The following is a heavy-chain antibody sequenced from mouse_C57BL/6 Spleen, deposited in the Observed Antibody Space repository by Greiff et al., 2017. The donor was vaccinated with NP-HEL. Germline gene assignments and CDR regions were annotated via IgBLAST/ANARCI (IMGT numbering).Heavy chain of an antibody. CDR1: GYSFTGYY. CDR3: ARGDTTGYFDV. CDR2: INPSTGGT. V-gene: IGHV1-42*01. J-gene: IGHJ1*03. D-gene: IGHD1-1*01. Sequence: VQLKESGPELVKPGASVKISCKASGYSFTGYYMNWVKQSPEKSLEWIGEINPSTGGTTYNQKFKAKATLTVDKSSSTAYMQLKSLTSEDSAVYYCARGDTTGYFDVWGTGTTVTVSS.